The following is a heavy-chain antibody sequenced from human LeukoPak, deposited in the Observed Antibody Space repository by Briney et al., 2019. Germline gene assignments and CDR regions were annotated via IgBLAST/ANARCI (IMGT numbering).Heavy chain of an antibody. CDR1: GYTFTSYY. CDR3: TRGPPNWGYDY. Sequence: ASVKVSCKASGYTFTSYYMHWVRQAPGQGLEWMGWMSPNSGNTGYAQKFQGRVTMTRSTSMSTAYMELSSLKSEDTAVYYCTRGPPNWGYDYWGQGTLVTVSS. CDR2: MSPNSGNT. V-gene: IGHV1-8*02. J-gene: IGHJ4*02. D-gene: IGHD7-27*01.